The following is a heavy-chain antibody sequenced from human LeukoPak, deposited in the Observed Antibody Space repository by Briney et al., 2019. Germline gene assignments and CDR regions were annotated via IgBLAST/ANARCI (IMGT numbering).Heavy chain of an antibody. D-gene: IGHD5-24*01. Sequence: GGSLRLSCVASGFPFSSYWMTWVRQAPGKGLEWVANIKQDGSKKSYVDSVKGRFTISRDNAKNSLYLQMNSLRAEDTAIYYCTRVGYIDEGIDYWGEGTLLTVSS. CDR3: TRVGYIDEGIDY. V-gene: IGHV3-7*04. CDR2: IKQDGSKK. CDR1: GFPFSSYW. J-gene: IGHJ4*02.